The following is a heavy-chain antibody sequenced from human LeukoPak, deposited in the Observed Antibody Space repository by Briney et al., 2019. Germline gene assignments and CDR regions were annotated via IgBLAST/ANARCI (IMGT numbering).Heavy chain of an antibody. CDR3: ARALGRNAFDI. J-gene: IGHJ3*02. CDR2: INHSGST. CDR1: GGSFSGYY. D-gene: IGHD1-14*01. V-gene: IGHV4-34*01. Sequence: SETPSLTCAVYGGSFSGYYWSWIRQPPGKGLEWIGEINHSGSTNYNPSLKSRVTISVDTSKNQFSLKLSSVTAADTAVYYCARALGRNAFDIWGQGTMVTVSS.